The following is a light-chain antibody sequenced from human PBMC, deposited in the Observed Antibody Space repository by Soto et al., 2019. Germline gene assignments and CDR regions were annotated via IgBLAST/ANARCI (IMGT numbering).Light chain of an antibody. CDR2: DAS. Sequence: DIQMTQSPSTLSASVGDRVTITCRASQSISSWLAWYQQKPGKAPKLLIYDASSLESGVPSRFSGSGSGTEFTLTISSLQPDDFATYCCQQYNSYPLTFGQGTRLEIK. J-gene: IGKJ5*01. CDR3: QQYNSYPLT. CDR1: QSISSW. V-gene: IGKV1-5*01.